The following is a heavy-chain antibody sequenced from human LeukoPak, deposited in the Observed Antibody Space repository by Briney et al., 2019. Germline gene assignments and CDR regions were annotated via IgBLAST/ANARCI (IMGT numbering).Heavy chain of an antibody. CDR3: AREIRPSYGGNWVNFDY. Sequence: GGSLRLSCAASGFTFSSYALHWVRQAPGKGLEYVSAIGSNGITTYYANSVKGRFTISRDNSKNTVYLQMVSLRAEDTAVYYCAREIRPSYGGNWVNFDYWGQGTLVTVSS. J-gene: IGHJ4*02. CDR1: GFTFSSYA. V-gene: IGHV3-64*01. D-gene: IGHD4-23*01. CDR2: IGSNGITT.